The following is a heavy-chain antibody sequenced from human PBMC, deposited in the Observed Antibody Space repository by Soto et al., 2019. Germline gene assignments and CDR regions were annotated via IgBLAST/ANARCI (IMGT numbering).Heavy chain of an antibody. D-gene: IGHD1-20*01. CDR3: ARYKSNYYYGMDV. Sequence: SETLSLTCTVSSDSISNYYCSWFRQPPGKGLEWIGYIYYSGITNYNPSLKSRVTISVDTSKNQFSLKLSSVTAADTAVYYCARYKSNYYYGMDVWGQGTTVTVSS. CDR2: IYYSGIT. V-gene: IGHV4-59*01. CDR1: SDSISNYY. J-gene: IGHJ6*02.